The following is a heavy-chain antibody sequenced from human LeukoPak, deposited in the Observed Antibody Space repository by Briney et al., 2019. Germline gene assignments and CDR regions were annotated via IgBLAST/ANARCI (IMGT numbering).Heavy chain of an antibody. V-gene: IGHV1-69*05. CDR3: ASSSQLRGSVDY. CDR2: IIPIFGTA. D-gene: IGHD5-24*01. Sequence: ASVKVSCKASGGTFSSYAISWVRQAPGQGLEWMGGIIPIFGTANYAQKFQGRVTMTRDTSTSTVYMELSSLRSEDTAVYYCASSSQLRGSVDYWGQGTLVTVSS. CDR1: GGTFSSYA. J-gene: IGHJ4*02.